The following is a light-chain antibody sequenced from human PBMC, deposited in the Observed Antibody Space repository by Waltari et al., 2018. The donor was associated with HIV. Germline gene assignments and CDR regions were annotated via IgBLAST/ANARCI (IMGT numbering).Light chain of an antibody. Sequence: QSALTQPASVSGSPGQSISISCTGTSSDVGDYYVSWYQHHPGKAPKVIIYEVSNRPSGVSIRFSGSKSGNTASLTISGLLPEDEADYFCSSYISSATPEFGGGTRLTVL. V-gene: IGLV2-14*01. CDR1: SSDVGDYY. CDR2: EVS. CDR3: SSYISSATPE. J-gene: IGLJ3*02.